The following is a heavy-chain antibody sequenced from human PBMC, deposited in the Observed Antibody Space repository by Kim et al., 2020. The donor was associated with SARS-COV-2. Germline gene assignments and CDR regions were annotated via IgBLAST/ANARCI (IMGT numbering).Heavy chain of an antibody. CDR3: ARGRYDILTGNWFDP. V-gene: IGHV3-30*07. D-gene: IGHD3-9*01. J-gene: IGHJ5*02. Sequence: AASVKRRFTISRNKSKNTLYLQMNTLRAEDTAVYYCARGRYDILTGNWFDPWGQGTLVTVSS.